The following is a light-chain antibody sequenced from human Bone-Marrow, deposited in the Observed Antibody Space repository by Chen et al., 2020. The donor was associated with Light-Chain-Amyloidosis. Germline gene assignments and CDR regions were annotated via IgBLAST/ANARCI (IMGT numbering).Light chain of an antibody. Sequence: SYLLTPPSPVPVAPGQTATIACGGHNIGSTSVHWYQPTPGQAPLLVVYDDSDRPSGIPERLSGSNSGNTATLTISRVEAGDEADYYCQVWDRSSDRPVFGGGTKLTVL. V-gene: IGLV3-21*02. J-gene: IGLJ3*02. CDR1: NIGSTS. CDR3: QVWDRSSDRPV. CDR2: DDS.